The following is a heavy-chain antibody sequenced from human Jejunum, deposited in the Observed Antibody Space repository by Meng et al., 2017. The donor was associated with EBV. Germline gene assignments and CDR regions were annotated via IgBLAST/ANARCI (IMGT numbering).Heavy chain of an antibody. V-gene: IGHV4-39*01. CDR1: GGSISSSSFY. CDR3: ARQGPSGRTFDY. Sequence: LQLPESGPGLGKPSETLSLTGTGSGGSISSSSFYWGWIRQPPGKGLEWIGTYYNSGSTYYNPSLKSRVTISVDTSKNQFSLKLISVTAADTAAYYCARQGPSGRTFDYWGQGTLVTVSS. D-gene: IGHD1-26*01. J-gene: IGHJ4*02. CDR2: YYNSGST.